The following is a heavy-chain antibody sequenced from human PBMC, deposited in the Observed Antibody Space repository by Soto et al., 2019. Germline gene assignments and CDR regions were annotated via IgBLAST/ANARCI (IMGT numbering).Heavy chain of an antibody. CDR3: AREMEYQLLYNGVGP. Sequence: PGGSLGLSSAASGFTVSNYWVHWVRRAPAKGLVWVSGIKIDGITTDCADFVKARLSISRDNAKNALYLKMNSLRADDTAVYYCAREMEYQLLYNGVGPSGNRTVVSVSS. CDR2: IKIDGITT. CDR1: GFTVSNYW. V-gene: IGHV3-74*01. D-gene: IGHD2-2*01. J-gene: IGHJ5*02.